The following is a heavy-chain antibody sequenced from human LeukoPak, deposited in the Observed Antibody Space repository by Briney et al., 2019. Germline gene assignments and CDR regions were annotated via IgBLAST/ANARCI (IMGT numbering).Heavy chain of an antibody. CDR1: GFTFSSYW. Sequence: GGSLRLSCAASGFTFSSYWMSRVRQAPGKGLEWVANIKQDGSEKYYVDSVKGRFTISRDNDKNSLFLQVTSLRAEDTAVYYCARVGGRYSPLGYWGQGTLVTVSS. D-gene: IGHD3-16*02. V-gene: IGHV3-7*01. CDR2: IKQDGSEK. CDR3: ARVGGRYSPLGY. J-gene: IGHJ4*02.